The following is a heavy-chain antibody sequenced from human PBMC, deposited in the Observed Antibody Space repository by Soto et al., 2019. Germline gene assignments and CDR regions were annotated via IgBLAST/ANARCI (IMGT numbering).Heavy chain of an antibody. CDR2: IYYSGST. Sequence: QVQLQESGPGLVKPSQTLSLTCTVSGGSISSGGYYWSWIRQHPGKGLEWIGYIYYSGSTYYNPSLKSRVNISVDTSKNPFSLKLSSVTAADTAVYYCASLHKTNYDYIWGSYRSDAFDIWGQGTMVTVSS. CDR1: GGSISSGGYY. CDR3: ASLHKTNYDYIWGSYRSDAFDI. V-gene: IGHV4-31*03. J-gene: IGHJ3*02. D-gene: IGHD3-16*02.